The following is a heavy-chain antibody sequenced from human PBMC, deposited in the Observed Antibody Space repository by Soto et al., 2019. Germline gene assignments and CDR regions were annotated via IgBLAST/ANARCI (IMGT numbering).Heavy chain of an antibody. CDR1: AYTVSSNY. CDR3: AKEVAVGRTGYYMDI. CDR2: LYSGGST. V-gene: IGHV3-66*01. J-gene: IGHJ6*03. D-gene: IGHD3-9*01. Sequence: EVQLLESGGGLVQPGGSLRLSCAVSAYTVSSNYMSWVRQAPGKGLEWVSVLYSGGSTYYADSVKGRFTISRDNSKNTLYLQMNSLRAEDTAVYYCAKEVAVGRTGYYMDIWGKGTTVTVSS.